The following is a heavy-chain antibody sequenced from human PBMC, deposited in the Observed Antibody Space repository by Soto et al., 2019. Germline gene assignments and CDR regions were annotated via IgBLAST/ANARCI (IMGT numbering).Heavy chain of an antibody. CDR2: IYYSGST. CDR3: ARWWSGSRQGFDP. CDR1: GGSISSGDYY. J-gene: IGHJ5*02. Sequence: XVQLQESGPGLVKPSQTLSLTCTVSGGSISSGDYYWSWIRQHPGKGLEWIGYIYYSGSTYYNPSLKSRVTISVDTSKNQFSLKLSSVTAADTAVYYCARWWSGSRQGFDPWGQGTLVTVSS. V-gene: IGHV4-31*03. D-gene: IGHD3-3*01.